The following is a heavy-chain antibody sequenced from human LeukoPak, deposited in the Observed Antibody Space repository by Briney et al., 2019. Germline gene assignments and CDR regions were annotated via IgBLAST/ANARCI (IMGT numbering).Heavy chain of an antibody. CDR3: ARDGLYSHGYSYFDY. CDR2: AHASGTT. Sequence: KPSETLSLTCTVSGGSISWYHWSWIRQSAERGLEGIGRAHASGTTNYNPSLKDRVTMSVDTSKNQMSLMLTSVTAADTAVYYCARDGLYSHGYSYFDYWGQGHLVTVSS. CDR1: GGSISWYH. V-gene: IGHV4-4*07. D-gene: IGHD5-18*01. J-gene: IGHJ4*02.